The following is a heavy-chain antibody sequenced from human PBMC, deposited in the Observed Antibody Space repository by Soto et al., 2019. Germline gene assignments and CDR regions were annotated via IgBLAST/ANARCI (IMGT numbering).Heavy chain of an antibody. V-gene: IGHV3-72*01. J-gene: IGHJ3*02. Sequence: PGGSLRLSCAASGFTFSDHYMDWVRQAPGKGLEWVGRTRNKANSYTTEYAASVKGRFTISRDDSKNSLYLQMNSLKTEDTAVYYCARVEGYCTNGVCPRGAFDIWGQGTMVTVSS. CDR2: TRNKANSYTT. CDR3: ARVEGYCTNGVCPRGAFDI. CDR1: GFTFSDHY. D-gene: IGHD2-8*01.